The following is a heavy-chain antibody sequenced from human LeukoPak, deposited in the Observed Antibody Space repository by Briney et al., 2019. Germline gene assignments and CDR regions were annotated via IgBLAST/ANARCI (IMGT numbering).Heavy chain of an antibody. Sequence: GGSPRLSCAASGFTFSSYAMSWVRQAPGKGLEWVSAISGSGGSTYYADSVKGRFTISRDNSKNTLYLQMNSLRAENTAVYYCAKVWDSSSYYSDYWGQGTLVTVSS. V-gene: IGHV3-23*01. CDR3: AKVWDSSSYYSDY. J-gene: IGHJ4*02. CDR1: GFTFSSYA. CDR2: ISGSGGST. D-gene: IGHD1-26*01.